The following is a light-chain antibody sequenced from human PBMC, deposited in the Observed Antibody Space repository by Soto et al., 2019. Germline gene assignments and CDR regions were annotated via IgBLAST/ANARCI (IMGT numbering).Light chain of an antibody. J-gene: IGLJ1*01. V-gene: IGLV1-51*02. CDR2: ENN. CDR3: GTWDSPDHV. Sequence: QSVLTQPPSVSGAPGQKVTISCSGSSSNIGNNYVSWYQQLPGTAPKLLICENNKRPSGIPDRFSGSKSGTSATLGISGLQTGDEADYYCGTWDSPDHVFGTGTKLTVL. CDR1: SSNIGNNY.